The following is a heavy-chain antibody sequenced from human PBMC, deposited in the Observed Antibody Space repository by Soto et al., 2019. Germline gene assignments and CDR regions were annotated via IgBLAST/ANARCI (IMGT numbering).Heavy chain of an antibody. D-gene: IGHD3-16*02. CDR1: GGTFSSYA. Sequence: ASVKVSCKASGGTFSSYAISWVRQAPGQGLEWMGGIIPIFGTANYAQKFQGRVTITADESTSTAYMELSSLRSEDTAVYYCARQFEVISYYYYGMDVWGQGTTVTVSS. V-gene: IGHV1-69*13. J-gene: IGHJ6*02. CDR3: ARQFEVISYYYYGMDV. CDR2: IIPIFGTA.